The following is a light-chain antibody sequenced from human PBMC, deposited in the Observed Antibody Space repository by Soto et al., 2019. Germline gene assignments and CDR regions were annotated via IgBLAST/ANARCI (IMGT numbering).Light chain of an antibody. V-gene: IGKV1-5*03. CDR2: KAS. Sequence: DIQMTQSPSSVSASVGDRVTITCRASQGISSWLAWYQQKPGKAPKLLIYKASTLKSGVPSRFSGSGSGTEFTLTISSLQPDEFATYYCKHYNSYSEAVGKGTKVDNK. CDR3: KHYNSYSEA. CDR1: QGISSW. J-gene: IGKJ1*01.